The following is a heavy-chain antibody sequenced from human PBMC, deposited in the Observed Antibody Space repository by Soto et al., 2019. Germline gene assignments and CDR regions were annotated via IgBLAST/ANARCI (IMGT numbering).Heavy chain of an antibody. Sequence: GASVKVSCKASGGTFSSYAISWVRQAPGQGLEWMGGIIPIFGTANYAQKFQGRVTITADESTSTAYMELGSLRSEDTAVYYCARAAAGKYYYYYYGMDVWGQGXTVTVYS. V-gene: IGHV1-69*13. CDR2: IIPIFGTA. J-gene: IGHJ6*02. CDR1: GGTFSSYA. D-gene: IGHD6-13*01. CDR3: ARAAAGKYYYYYYGMDV.